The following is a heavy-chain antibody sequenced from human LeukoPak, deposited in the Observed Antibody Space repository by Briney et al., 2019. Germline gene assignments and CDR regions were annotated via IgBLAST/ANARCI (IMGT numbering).Heavy chain of an antibody. J-gene: IGHJ4*02. CDR2: ISGSGGST. CDR1: GFTFSSYA. D-gene: IGHD3-22*01. CDR3: ARNSYYYDSSFDY. V-gene: IGHV3-23*01. Sequence: GGSLRLSCAASGFTFSSYAMSWVRQAPGKGLEWVSAISGSGGSTYYADSVKGRFTISRDNAKNSLYLQMNSLRAEDTAVYYCARNSYYYDSSFDYWGQGTLVTVSS.